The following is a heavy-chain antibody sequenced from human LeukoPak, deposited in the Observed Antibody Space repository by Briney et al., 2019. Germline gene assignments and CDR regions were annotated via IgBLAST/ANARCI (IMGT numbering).Heavy chain of an antibody. D-gene: IGHD4-17*01. V-gene: IGHV4-39*01. Sequence: KASETLSLTCTVSGDSISSTNYYWGWIRQPPGKGLEWIGSIYYSGSTYYNPSLKSRVTISVDTSKKQFSLRLSSVTAADTAVYYCARLGHGDYTSGDYWGQGTLVTVSS. CDR2: IYYSGST. CDR1: GDSISSTNYY. J-gene: IGHJ4*02. CDR3: ARLGHGDYTSGDY.